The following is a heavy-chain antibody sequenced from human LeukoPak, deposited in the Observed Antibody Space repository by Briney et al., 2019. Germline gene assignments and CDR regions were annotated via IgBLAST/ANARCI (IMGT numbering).Heavy chain of an antibody. CDR1: GGTFSKYA. J-gene: IGHJ5*02. V-gene: IGHV1-69*05. D-gene: IGHD5-12*01. Sequence: SVKVSCKASGGTFSKYALSWVRQAPGQGLEWMGAIIPFLDTSNYPPKFQDRVTITTDESTSTAYMDLSSLRSDDTAVYCCARAQAGNYDWPLDLWGQGTLVTVSS. CDR2: IIPFLDTS. CDR3: ARAQAGNYDWPLDL.